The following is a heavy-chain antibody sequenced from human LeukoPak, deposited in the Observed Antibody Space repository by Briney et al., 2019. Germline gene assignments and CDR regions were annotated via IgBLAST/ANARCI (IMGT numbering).Heavy chain of an antibody. CDR3: ARQTGSGLFILP. V-gene: IGHV4-59*08. Sequence: SETLSLTCTVSGGSISSYYWSWIRQPPGKGLEWIGYIHYSGSTSYNPSLKSRVTISIDTSKNQISLKVRSATAADTAVYYCARQTGSGLFILPGGQGTLVTVSS. D-gene: IGHD3/OR15-3a*01. CDR1: GGSISSYY. J-gene: IGHJ4*02. CDR2: IHYSGST.